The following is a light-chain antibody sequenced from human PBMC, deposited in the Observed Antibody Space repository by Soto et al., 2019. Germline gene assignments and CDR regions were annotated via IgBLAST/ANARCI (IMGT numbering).Light chain of an antibody. CDR3: SSYSDSDTKV. CDR1: SSDVGAYIY. CDR2: EVN. J-gene: IGLJ1*01. Sequence: QSVLTQPRSVSGSPGQSVTISCTGTSSDVGAYIYVSWYQQFPGKAPKLIIYEVNNRPSGVSDRFSGSKSDTTAYLTISGLQAEDEADYYCSSYSDSDTKVFGTGTKVTVL. V-gene: IGLV2-11*01.